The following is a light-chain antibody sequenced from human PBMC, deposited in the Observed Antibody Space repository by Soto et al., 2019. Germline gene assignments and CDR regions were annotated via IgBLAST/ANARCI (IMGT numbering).Light chain of an antibody. J-gene: IGKJ2*01. CDR3: QQSYSTPPT. CDR1: QSISSY. CDR2: AAS. Sequence: DIQMTQSPSSLSASVGERVTITCRASQSISSYLNWYQQKPGKAPKLLIYAASSLQSGVPSRFSGSGSGTDFTLTISSLQPEDFATYYCQQSYSTPPTFGQGTKLEIK. V-gene: IGKV1-39*01.